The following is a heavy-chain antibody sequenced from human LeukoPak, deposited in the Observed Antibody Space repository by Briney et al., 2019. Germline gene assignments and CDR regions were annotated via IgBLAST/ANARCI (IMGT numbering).Heavy chain of an antibody. Sequence: GASVKVSCKASGGTFSSYAISWVRQAPGQGLEWMGRIIPIFGTANYAQKFQGRVTITTDESTSTAYMELSSLRSEDTAVYYCATVGSITIFVVVDYWGQGTLVTVSS. J-gene: IGHJ4*02. D-gene: IGHD3-3*01. CDR3: ATVGSITIFVVVDY. CDR2: IIPIFGTA. V-gene: IGHV1-69*05. CDR1: GGTFSSYA.